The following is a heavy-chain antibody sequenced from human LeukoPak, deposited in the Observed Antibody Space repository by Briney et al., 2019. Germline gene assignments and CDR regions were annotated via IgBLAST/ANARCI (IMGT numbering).Heavy chain of an antibody. CDR2: IIPIFGTA. Sequence: SVTVSCKASGGTFSSYAISWVRQAPGQGLEWMGGIIPIFGTANYAQKLQGRVTMTTDTSTSTAYMELRSLRSDDTAVYYCASSRGFGELFYGWFDYWGQGTLVTVSS. D-gene: IGHD3-10*01. CDR1: GGTFSSYA. V-gene: IGHV1-69*05. CDR3: ASSRGFGELFYGWFDY. J-gene: IGHJ4*02.